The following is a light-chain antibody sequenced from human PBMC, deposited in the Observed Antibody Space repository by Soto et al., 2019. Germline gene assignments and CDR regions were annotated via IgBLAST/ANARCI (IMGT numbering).Light chain of an antibody. Sequence: DIQMTQSPSSLSASVGDRVTITCQASRDISVYLNWYQQKPGTPPKLLIFDASNLQTGVPSRFSGSGSGTHFTFTISSLQPEDIATYYCQQYDNLPPCTFGQGTTLEIK. CDR3: QQYDNLPPCT. V-gene: IGKV1-33*01. CDR1: RDISVY. J-gene: IGKJ2*02. CDR2: DAS.